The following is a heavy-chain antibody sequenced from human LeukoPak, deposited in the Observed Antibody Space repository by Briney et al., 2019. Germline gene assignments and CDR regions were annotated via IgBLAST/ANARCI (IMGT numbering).Heavy chain of an antibody. CDR3: ARNTGIAAAGNPSYYYYYYMDV. J-gene: IGHJ6*03. Sequence: PSETLSLTCTVSGGSISDGGYYWSWLRQHPGRGLEWIGCIYDSGSTFYNPSLKSRVTISMHTSKKQFSLRLSSATAADTAVYYCARNTGIAAAGNPSYYYYYYMDVWGKGTTVTVSS. CDR1: GGSISDGGYY. CDR2: IYDSGST. V-gene: IGHV4-31*03. D-gene: IGHD6-13*01.